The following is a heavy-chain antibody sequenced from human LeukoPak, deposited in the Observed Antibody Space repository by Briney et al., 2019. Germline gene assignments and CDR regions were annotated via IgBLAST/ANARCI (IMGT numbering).Heavy chain of an antibody. CDR2: IIPILGIA. CDR1: GGTFSSYA. CDR3: ARRYCTNGVCYSGGDNWFDP. Sequence: GASVKVSCEASGGTFSSYAISWVRQAPGQGLEWMGRIIPILGIANYAQKFQGRVTITADKSTSTAYMELSSLRSDDTAVYYCARRYCTNGVCYSGGDNWFDPWGQGTLVTVSS. D-gene: IGHD2-8*01. J-gene: IGHJ5*02. V-gene: IGHV1-69*04.